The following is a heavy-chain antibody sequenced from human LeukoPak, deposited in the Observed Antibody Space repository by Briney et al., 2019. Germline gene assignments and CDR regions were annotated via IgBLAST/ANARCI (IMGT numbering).Heavy chain of an antibody. CDR3: ARDLAIFGNDYGMDL. CDR2: IDTDGSIT. J-gene: IGHJ6*02. V-gene: IGHV3-74*01. Sequence: GALRLSCAASGFTFSSYWMHWVRQAPGKGLVWVARIDTDGSITNYAESVKGRFTISRDNAKNTLFLQMNSLRAEDTAVYYCARDLAIFGNDYGMDLWGQGTTVTVSS. D-gene: IGHD3-3*01. CDR1: GFTFSSYW.